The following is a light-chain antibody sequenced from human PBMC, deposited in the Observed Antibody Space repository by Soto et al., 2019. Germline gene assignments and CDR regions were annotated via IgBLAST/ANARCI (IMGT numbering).Light chain of an antibody. V-gene: IGLV2-11*01. CDR2: VVT. CDR3: SSFAATHTYI. CDR1: SIDVGDSDF. Sequence: QSVLTQPRSVSGSPGQSVTISCTGTSIDVGDSDFVSWYQQHPGKAPKLMIYVVTKRPSGVPDRFSGSKSGNTASLTISGLQDEDEAEYYCSSFAATHTYIFGTGTKVTVL. J-gene: IGLJ1*01.